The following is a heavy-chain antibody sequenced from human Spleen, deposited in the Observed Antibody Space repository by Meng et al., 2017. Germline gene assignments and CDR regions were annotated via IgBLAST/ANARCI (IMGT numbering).Heavy chain of an antibody. CDR1: GDSIRSYY. Sequence: SETLSLTCIVSGDSIRSYYWSWIRQPPGKGLEWIGFVHYSGSTNYNPSLKSRVTISVDTSKNQFSLKLSSVTAADTAVYYCARLGGTYYYDSSGYYCCEYDYWGQGTLVTVSS. CDR3: ARLGGTYYYDSSGYYCCEYDY. V-gene: IGHV4-59*12. CDR2: VHYSGST. J-gene: IGHJ4*02. D-gene: IGHD3-22*01.